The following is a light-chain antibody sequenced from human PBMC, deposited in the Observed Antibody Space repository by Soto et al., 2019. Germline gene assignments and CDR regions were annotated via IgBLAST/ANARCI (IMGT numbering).Light chain of an antibody. CDR1: QSVSSSY. CDR2: GAS. CDR3: QQYGSSPGT. V-gene: IGKV3-20*01. J-gene: IGKJ1*01. Sequence: EIVLTQSSGTLSLSPGERATLSCRASQSVSSSYLAWYQQKPCQAPRLLIYGASSRATGIPDRFSGSGSGTDFTLTISRLETEDFAAYYGQQYGSSPGTFGQGTKVDIK.